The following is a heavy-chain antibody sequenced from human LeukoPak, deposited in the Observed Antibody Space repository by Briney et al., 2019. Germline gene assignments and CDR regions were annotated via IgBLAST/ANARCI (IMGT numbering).Heavy chain of an antibody. J-gene: IGHJ3*02. CDR2: ISSSSTTI. CDR3: AKDSGHYYDIKSPGAFDI. CDR1: RFTFSSYN. V-gene: IGHV3-48*01. D-gene: IGHD3-22*01. Sequence: GGSLRLSCAASRFTFSSYNMNWVRQAPGKGLEWVSYISSSSTTIYYADSVKGRFTISRDNSKNTLYLQMNSLRAEDTAVYYCAKDSGHYYDIKSPGAFDIWGQGTMVTVSS.